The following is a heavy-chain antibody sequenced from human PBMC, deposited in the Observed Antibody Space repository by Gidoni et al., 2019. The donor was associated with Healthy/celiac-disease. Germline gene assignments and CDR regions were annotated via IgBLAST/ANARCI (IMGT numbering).Heavy chain of an antibody. V-gene: IGHV3-7*01. Sequence: EVQLVESGGGLVQPGGSLRLSCAASGFTFSSYWMSWVRQAPGKGLEWVANIKQDGSEKYYVDSVKGRFTISRDNAKNSLYLQMNSLRAEDTAVYYCARDWDGAMPSWYYFDYWGQGTLVTVSS. J-gene: IGHJ4*02. CDR3: ARDWDGAMPSWYYFDY. CDR2: IKQDGSEK. D-gene: IGHD2-2*01. CDR1: GFTFSSYW.